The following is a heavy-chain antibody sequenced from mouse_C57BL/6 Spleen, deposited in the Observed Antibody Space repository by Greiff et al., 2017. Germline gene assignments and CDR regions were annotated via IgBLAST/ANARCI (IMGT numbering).Heavy chain of an antibody. V-gene: IGHV14-2*01. Sequence: EVQLQESGAELVKPGASVKLSCTASGFNIKDYYMHWVKQRTEQGLEWIGRIDPEDGETKYAPKFQGKATITADTSSNTADLQLSSLTSEDTAVYYCASSSPPYWYFDVWGTGTTVTVSS. D-gene: IGHD1-1*01. CDR3: ASSSPPYWYFDV. J-gene: IGHJ1*03. CDR1: GFNIKDYY. CDR2: IDPEDGET.